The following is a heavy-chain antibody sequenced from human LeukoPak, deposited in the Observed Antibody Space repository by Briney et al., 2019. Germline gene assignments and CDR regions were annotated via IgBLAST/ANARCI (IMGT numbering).Heavy chain of an antibody. CDR2: IKQDGSEK. Sequence: GGSLRLSCAASGFTFSNYWMSWVRQAPGKGLEWVANIKQDGSEKYYVDSVKGRFTISRDNAKNSLYLQMNSLRAEDTAVYYCARDPYYYDSSGGPAFDYWGQGTLVTVSS. D-gene: IGHD3-22*01. V-gene: IGHV3-7*01. CDR3: ARDPYYYDSSGGPAFDY. J-gene: IGHJ4*02. CDR1: GFTFSNYW.